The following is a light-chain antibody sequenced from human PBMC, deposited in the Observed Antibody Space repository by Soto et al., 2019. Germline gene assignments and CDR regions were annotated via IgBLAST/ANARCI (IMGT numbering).Light chain of an antibody. CDR2: LNSDGSH. CDR1: SGHSSYA. V-gene: IGLV4-69*01. J-gene: IGLJ3*02. CDR3: QAWGPGIQV. Sequence: QSVLTQSPSASASLGASVKLTCTLSSGHSSYAIAWHQQQPEKGPRYLMKLNSDGSHSKGDGIPDRFSGSSSGAERYLTISSLQSDDEADYYCQAWGPGIQVFGGGTKLTV.